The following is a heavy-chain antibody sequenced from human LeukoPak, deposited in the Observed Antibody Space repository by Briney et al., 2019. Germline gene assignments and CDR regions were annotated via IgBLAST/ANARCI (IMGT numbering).Heavy chain of an antibody. CDR2: IFYSGST. D-gene: IGHD6-19*01. J-gene: IGHJ4*02. CDR1: GGSISSSSYY. Sequence: SETLSLTCSVSGGSISSSSYYWGWIRQPPGMGLEWIGNIFYSGSTYYNPSLKSRVTISVDTSKNQFSLKLSSVTAADTAVYYCARLPSGRYYFDYWGQGTLVTVSS. CDR3: ARLPSGRYYFDY. V-gene: IGHV4-39*01.